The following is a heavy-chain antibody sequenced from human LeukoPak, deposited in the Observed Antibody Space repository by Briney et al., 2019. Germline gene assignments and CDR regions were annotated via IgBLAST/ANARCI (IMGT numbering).Heavy chain of an antibody. CDR1: GYTFTSYG. D-gene: IGHD1-26*01. J-gene: IGHJ6*02. Sequence: GASVKVSCKASGYTFTSYGISWVRQAPGQGLEWMGSISAYNGNTNYAQKLQGRVTMTTDTSTSTAYMELRSLRSDDTAVYYCATGGATTAVDYYYYGMDVWGQGTTVTVSS. CDR2: ISAYNGNT. CDR3: ATGGATTAVDYYYYGMDV. V-gene: IGHV1-18*01.